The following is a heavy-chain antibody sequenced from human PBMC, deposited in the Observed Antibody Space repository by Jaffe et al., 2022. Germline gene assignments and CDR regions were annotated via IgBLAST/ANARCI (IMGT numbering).Heavy chain of an antibody. CDR1: GFTFDDYA. D-gene: IGHD3-10*01. J-gene: IGHJ5*02. CDR2: ISWNSGSI. Sequence: EVQLVESGGGLVQPGRSLRLSCAASGFTFDDYAMHWVRQAPGKGLEWVSGISWNSGSIGYADSVKGRFTISRDNAKNSLYLQMNSLRAEDTALYYCAKSHLSGSYYNALSWFDPWGQGTLVTVSS. V-gene: IGHV3-9*01. CDR3: AKSHLSGSYYNALSWFDP.